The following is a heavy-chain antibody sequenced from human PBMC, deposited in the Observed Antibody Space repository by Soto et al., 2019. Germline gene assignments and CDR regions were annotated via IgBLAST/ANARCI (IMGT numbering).Heavy chain of an antibody. Sequence: SVKVSCKASGGTFSSYAISWVRQAPGQGLEWMGGIIPIFGTANYAQKFQGRVTITADESTSTAYMELSSLRSEDTAVYYCARREVAARPGSYYYYGMDVWGQGTTVTVSS. CDR3: ARREVAARPGSYYYYGMDV. V-gene: IGHV1-69*13. CDR2: IIPIFGTA. CDR1: GGTFSSYA. J-gene: IGHJ6*02. D-gene: IGHD6-6*01.